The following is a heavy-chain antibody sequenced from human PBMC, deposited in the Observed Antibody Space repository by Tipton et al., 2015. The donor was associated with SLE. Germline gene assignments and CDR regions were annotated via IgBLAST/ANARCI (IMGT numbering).Heavy chain of an antibody. D-gene: IGHD1-26*01. CDR3: ARDLVGATPRGWFDL. CDR1: GGSISSGGYF. J-gene: IGHJ5*02. Sequence: TLSLTCTVSGGSISSGGYFWSWIRQPAGKGLEWIGCIFTSGSSNLNPSLKSRVTISIDTSKNQLSLKLSSVTAADTAVYYCARDLVGATPRGWFDLWGQGTLVTVSS. V-gene: IGHV4-61*02. CDR2: IFTSGSS.